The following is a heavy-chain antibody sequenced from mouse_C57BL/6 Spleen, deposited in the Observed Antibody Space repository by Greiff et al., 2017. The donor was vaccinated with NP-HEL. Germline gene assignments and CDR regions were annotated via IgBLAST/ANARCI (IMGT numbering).Heavy chain of an antibody. CDR1: GSIFTDYG. J-gene: IGHJ2*01. D-gene: IGHD1-1*01. CDR3: KRNNGSDYAFDY. V-gene: IGHV5-17*01. CDR2: ISSGSSTI. Sequence: DVMLVEFGGGLVKPGGSLKLSCAVSGSIFTDYGMHWVRQAPEKGLEWVAYISSGSSTIYYADTVKGRFTISRDNAKDNLFLQMTSLRTEDTAVYYCKRNNGSDYAFDYWGQGATLTIAS.